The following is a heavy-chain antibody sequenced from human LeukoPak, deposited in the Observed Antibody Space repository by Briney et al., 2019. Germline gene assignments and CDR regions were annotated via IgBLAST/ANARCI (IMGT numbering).Heavy chain of an antibody. V-gene: IGHV4-4*02. CDR1: GGSISSSNW. CDR3: AREAGRGEGATMLDY. Sequence: SGTLSLTCAVSGGSISSSNWWSWVRQPPGKGLEWIGEIYHSGSTNYNPSLKSRVTISVDKSKNQFSLKLSSVTAADTAVYYCAREAGRGEGATMLDYWGQGTLVTVSS. D-gene: IGHD1-26*01. J-gene: IGHJ4*02. CDR2: IYHSGST.